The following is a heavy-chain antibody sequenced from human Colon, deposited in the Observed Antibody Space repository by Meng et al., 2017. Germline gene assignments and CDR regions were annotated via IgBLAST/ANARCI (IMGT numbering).Heavy chain of an antibody. V-gene: IGHV4-34*01. CDR3: ANIRDRSFSDS. CDR2: INHAGTA. Sequence: QWPLQQWGAGQWKPSQSHALTCAGYGASISTFSWAWIRQSPGKGLEWIGEINHAGTAYYNPSLKSRVTLSIDTSRNQFSLNLRSVTAADTAVYYCANIRDRSFSDSWGQGTLVTVSS. D-gene: IGHD1-26*01. J-gene: IGHJ4*02. CDR1: GASISTFS.